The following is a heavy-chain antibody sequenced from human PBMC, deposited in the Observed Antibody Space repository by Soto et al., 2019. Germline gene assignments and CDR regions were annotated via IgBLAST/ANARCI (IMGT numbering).Heavy chain of an antibody. CDR3: ARGDGGPFDY. CDR1: GYTFTSFP. D-gene: IGHD3-16*01. J-gene: IGHJ4*02. Sequence: QVQLVQSGAEEKKPGASVKVSCKASGYTFTSFPMHWVRQAPGQRLEWLGWINAVNGITKYSQKFQGRVTITRDTAATTAYTELSSLRSEDTAVYYCARGDGGPFDYWGQGTLVTVSS. V-gene: IGHV1-3*05. CDR2: INAVNGIT.